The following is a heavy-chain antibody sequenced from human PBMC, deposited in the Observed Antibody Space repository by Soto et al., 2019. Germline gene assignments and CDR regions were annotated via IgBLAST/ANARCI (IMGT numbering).Heavy chain of an antibody. J-gene: IGHJ5*02. CDR1: GGSISSSSYY. D-gene: IGHD6-13*01. CDR3: VRRQQLVPDWFDP. Sequence: QLQLQESGPGLVKPSETLSLTCTVSGGSISSSSYYWGWMRQPPGKGLEWIGSIYYSGCTYYNPSLKSRVTISVDTSKNQFSLKLSSVTAADTAVYYCVRRQQLVPDWFDPWGQGTLVTVSS. CDR2: IYYSGCT. V-gene: IGHV4-39*01.